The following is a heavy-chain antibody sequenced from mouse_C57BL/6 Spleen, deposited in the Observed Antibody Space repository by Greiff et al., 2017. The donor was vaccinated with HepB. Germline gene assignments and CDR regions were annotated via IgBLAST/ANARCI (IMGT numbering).Heavy chain of an antibody. Sequence: EVKLMESGGGLVKPGGSLKLSCAASGFTFSDYGMHWVRQAPEKGLEWVAYISSGSSTIYYADTVKGRFTISRDNAKNTLFLQMTSLRSEDTAMYYCARKRDYYGSSPTVYFDVWGTGTTVTVSS. CDR2: ISSGSSTI. D-gene: IGHD1-1*01. CDR3: ARKRDYYGSSPTVYFDV. V-gene: IGHV5-17*01. J-gene: IGHJ1*03. CDR1: GFTFSDYG.